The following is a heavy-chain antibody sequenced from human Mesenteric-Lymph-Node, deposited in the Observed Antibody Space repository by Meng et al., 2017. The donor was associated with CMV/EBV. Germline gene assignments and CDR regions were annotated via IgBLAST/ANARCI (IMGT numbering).Heavy chain of an antibody. CDR2: IRYDGSNK. V-gene: IGHV3-30*02. Sequence: GGSLRLSCAASGFTFSSYGMHWVRQAPGKGLEWVAFIRYDGSNKYYADSVKGRFTISRDNSKNTLYLQMNSLRAEGTAVYYCAKDRKQLVPYYFDYWGQGTLVTVSS. CDR3: AKDRKQLVPYYFDY. D-gene: IGHD6-6*01. J-gene: IGHJ4*02. CDR1: GFTFSSYG.